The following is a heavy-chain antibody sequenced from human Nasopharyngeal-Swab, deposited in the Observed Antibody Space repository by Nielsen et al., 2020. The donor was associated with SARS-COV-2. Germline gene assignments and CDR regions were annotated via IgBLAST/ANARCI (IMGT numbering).Heavy chain of an antibody. CDR2: ISYDGSNK. CDR1: GFTFSSYP. V-gene: IGHV3-30-3*01. CDR3: AREGLGVTIFGVVQSRAFDI. D-gene: IGHD3-3*01. Sequence: GGSLGLSCAASGFTFSSYPMHWVRQAQGRGLWGVAVISYDGSNKYYADSVKGRFTISRDNSKNTLYLQMNSLRAEDTAVYYCAREGLGVTIFGVVQSRAFDIWGQGTMVTVSS. J-gene: IGHJ3*02.